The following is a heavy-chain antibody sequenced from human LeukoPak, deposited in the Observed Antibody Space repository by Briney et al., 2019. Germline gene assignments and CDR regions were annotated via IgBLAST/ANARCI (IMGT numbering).Heavy chain of an antibody. CDR1: GYTFTSYG. D-gene: IGHD5-18*01. CDR3: AITSYVDTAFLYYMDV. Sequence: ASVKVSCKASGYTFTSYGISWVRQAPGQGLEWMGWISAYNGNTNYAQKLQGRVTMTTDTSTSTAYMELRSLRSEDTAVYYCAITSYVDTAFLYYMDVWGKGTTVTVSS. J-gene: IGHJ6*03. V-gene: IGHV1-18*01. CDR2: ISAYNGNT.